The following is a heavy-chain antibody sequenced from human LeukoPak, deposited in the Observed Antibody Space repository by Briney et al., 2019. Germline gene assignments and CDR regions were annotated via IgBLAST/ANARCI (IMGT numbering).Heavy chain of an antibody. Sequence: SETLSLTCTVSGGSISSYYWSWIRQPAGKGLEWIGRIYTSGSTNYNPSLKSRVTMSVDTSKNQFSLKLSSVTAADTAVYHCARADSSGWVYYYYGMDVWGQGTTVTVSS. D-gene: IGHD6-19*01. J-gene: IGHJ6*02. CDR2: IYTSGST. V-gene: IGHV4-4*07. CDR1: GGSISSYY. CDR3: ARADSSGWVYYYYGMDV.